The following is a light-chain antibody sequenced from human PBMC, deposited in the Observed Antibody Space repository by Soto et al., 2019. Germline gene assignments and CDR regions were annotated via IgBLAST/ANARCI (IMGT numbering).Light chain of an antibody. Sequence: EIVLTQSPATLSLSPGERATLSCRASQSVSIYLAWYQQKPGQAPRLLIYDASNRATGIPARFSGSGSGTDFTLTISSLEPEDFAVYYCQQCSTWPWTVGQGTKVEIK. J-gene: IGKJ1*01. CDR3: QQCSTWPWT. V-gene: IGKV3-11*01. CDR1: QSVSIY. CDR2: DAS.